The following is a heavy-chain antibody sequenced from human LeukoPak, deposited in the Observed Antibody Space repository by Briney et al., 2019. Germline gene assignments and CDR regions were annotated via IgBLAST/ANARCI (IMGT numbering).Heavy chain of an antibody. V-gene: IGHV5-51*01. CDR3: ARPIRPGVFDAFDI. CDR2: IYPGDSDT. Sequence: GESLKISCKGSGFSFTTFWIGWVRQMPGKGLEWMGFIYPGDSDTRYSPSFQGQVTISADKSISTAYLQWSSLKASDTAMYYCARPIRPGVFDAFDIWGQGTMVTVSS. D-gene: IGHD3-16*01. CDR1: GFSFTTFW. J-gene: IGHJ3*02.